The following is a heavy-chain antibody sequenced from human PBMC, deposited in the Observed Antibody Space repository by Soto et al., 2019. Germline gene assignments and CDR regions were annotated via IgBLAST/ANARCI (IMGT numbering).Heavy chain of an antibody. J-gene: IGHJ5*02. CDR2: IYYNGRT. CDR3: ARDRDPSGGVWFDP. CDR1: GGSISTYY. Sequence: SETLSLTCTVSGGSISTYYWSWIRQPPGKGLEWIGYIYYNGRTKYNPSLKSRVTISADKSKNQFSLKLSSVTAADTAVYFCARDRDPSGGVWFDPWGQGTLVTVSS. D-gene: IGHD3-10*01. V-gene: IGHV4-59*01.